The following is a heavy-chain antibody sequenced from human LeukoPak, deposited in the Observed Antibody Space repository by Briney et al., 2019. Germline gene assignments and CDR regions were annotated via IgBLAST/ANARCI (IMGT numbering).Heavy chain of an antibody. CDR3: ARVPGDY. D-gene: IGHD3-10*01. V-gene: IGHV3-66*01. CDR1: GFTVSSNY. J-gene: IGHJ4*02. Sequence: GGSLRLSCAASGFTVSSNYMSWVRQAPGKGLEWVSVIYRGGSTYYADSVKGRFTISRDNAKNSLFLQMNSLRAEDTAVYYCARVPGDYWGQGTLVTVSS. CDR2: IYRGGST.